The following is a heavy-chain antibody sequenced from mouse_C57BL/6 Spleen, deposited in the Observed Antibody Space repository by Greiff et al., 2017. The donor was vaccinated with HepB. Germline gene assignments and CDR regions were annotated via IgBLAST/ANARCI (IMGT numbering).Heavy chain of an antibody. CDR3: ARLGDADY. CDR2: IDPSDSYT. Sequence: QVQLQQPGAELVMPGASVKLSCKASGYTFTSYWMHWVKQRPGQGLEWIGEIDPSDSYTNYNQKFKGKSTLTVDKSSSTAYMQLSSLTSEDSAVYYCARLGDADYWGQGTTLTVSS. CDR1: GYTFTSYW. V-gene: IGHV1-69*01. J-gene: IGHJ2*01.